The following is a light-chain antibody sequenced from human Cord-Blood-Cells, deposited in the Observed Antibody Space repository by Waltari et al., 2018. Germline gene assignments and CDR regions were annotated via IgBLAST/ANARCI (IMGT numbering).Light chain of an antibody. V-gene: IGLV2-18*02. CDR1: RSDVGSYHR. Sequence: QSALTHPPSVSGSPGQPVTISCTGPRSDVGSYHRLPWYQQPPGTAPKLTIYADSNRPSGVPDLFSGSKSGNTASLTISGRQAEDEADYYCSSYTSSSTLVFGGGTKLTVL. CDR3: SSYTSSSTLV. J-gene: IGLJ2*01. CDR2: ADS.